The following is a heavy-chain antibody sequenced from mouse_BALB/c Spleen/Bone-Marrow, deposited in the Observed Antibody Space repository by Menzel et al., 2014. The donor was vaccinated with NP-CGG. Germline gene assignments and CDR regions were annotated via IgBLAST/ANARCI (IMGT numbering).Heavy chain of an antibody. D-gene: IGHD2-14*01. CDR3: ARWGRYDWYFDV. CDR1: GYTFTSYI. J-gene: IGHJ1*01. Sequence: VQLQQPGPELVKPGASVKMSCKASGYTFTSYIMHWVRQKPGQGLEWIGYIHPYNDDSKFNEKFEGKATLTSDKSSNTAYMELSSLTSEGSAVNYCARWGRYDWYFDVWGAGTTVTVSS. CDR2: IHPYNDDS. V-gene: IGHV1-14*01.